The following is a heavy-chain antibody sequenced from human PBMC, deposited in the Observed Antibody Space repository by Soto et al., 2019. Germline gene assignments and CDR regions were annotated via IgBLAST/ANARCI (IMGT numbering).Heavy chain of an antibody. D-gene: IGHD6-13*01. Sequence: EASVKVSCKASGYTFTSYYIHSVRQAPGKGLEWMGKINPSGGSTSYAQKFQGRVTMTRDTYTSTVYMELSSLRSEDTAVYYCARGEQQLLPFDYWGQGTLVTVSS. CDR1: GYTFTSYY. J-gene: IGHJ4*02. CDR2: INPSGGST. CDR3: ARGEQQLLPFDY. V-gene: IGHV1-46*01.